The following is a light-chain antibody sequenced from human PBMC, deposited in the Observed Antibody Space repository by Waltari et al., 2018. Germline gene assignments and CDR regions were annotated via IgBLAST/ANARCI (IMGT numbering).Light chain of an antibody. CDR1: QSVYNF. J-gene: IGKJ4*01. V-gene: IGKV3-11*01. CDR3: QQRANWPPLT. Sequence: VLTQSPATLSLSPGERANLSCRASQSVYNFLAWYQQKPGQAPRLLIYEASQRATGIPARFSGSGSGTDFTLTISNLEPEDVAVYYCQQRANWPPLTFGGGTKVEIK. CDR2: EAS.